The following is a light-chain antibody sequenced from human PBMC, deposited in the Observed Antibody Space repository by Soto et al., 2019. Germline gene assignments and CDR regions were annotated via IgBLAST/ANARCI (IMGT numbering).Light chain of an antibody. CDR2: DVS. CDR1: SGDVGSYNR. CDR3: SSFTSSSTYV. V-gene: IGLV2-18*02. J-gene: IGLJ1*01. Sequence: QSALTQPPSVSGSPGQSVTISCTGTSGDVGSYNRVSWYQQPPGTAPKLMIYDVSNRPSAVPDRFSGSKSGNTASLTISGLQPEDEADYYCSSFTSSSTYVFGTGTKLTVL.